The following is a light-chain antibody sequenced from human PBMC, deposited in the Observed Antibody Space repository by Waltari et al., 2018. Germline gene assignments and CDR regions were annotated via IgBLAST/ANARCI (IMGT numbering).Light chain of an antibody. CDR3: CSYAGNKWL. CDR2: HVD. J-gene: IGLJ3*02. V-gene: IGLV2-23*02. Sequence: QSALTPPASVSGSPGQSITISCSGSSRDVGMFNLVSCYQQHPGKAPQLIIYHVDDRPSGVSYRFSASKSGHTASLTISGLQPEDEADYYCCSYAGNKWLFGGGTKVTVL. CDR1: SRDVGMFNL.